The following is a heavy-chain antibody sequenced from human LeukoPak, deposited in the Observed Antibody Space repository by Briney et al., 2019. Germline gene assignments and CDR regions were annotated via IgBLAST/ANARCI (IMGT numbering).Heavy chain of an antibody. CDR1: GIILSSYW. V-gene: IGHV3-7*01. J-gene: IGHJ5*01. CDR3: AREFRSGYNSRWFDY. Sequence: PGGSLRLSCAASGIILSSYWMSWVRQAPGKGLEWVANMKQDGSEKWYVDSVKGRFTISRDNAKNSLYLQMNSLRVEDTAVYYCAREFRSGYNSRWFDYWGQGTLVTVSS. D-gene: IGHD6-19*01. CDR2: MKQDGSEK.